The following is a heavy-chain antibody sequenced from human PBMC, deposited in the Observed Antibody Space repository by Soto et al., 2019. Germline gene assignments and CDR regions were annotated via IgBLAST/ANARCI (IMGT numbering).Heavy chain of an antibody. D-gene: IGHD6-13*01. CDR2: ISAYNGNT. CDR1: GYTFSSYG. J-gene: IGHJ5*02. Sequence: GASVKVSCKASGYTFSSYGISWVRQAPGQGLEWMGWISAYNGNTNYAQKLQGRVTMTRNTSISTAYMELSSLRSEDTAVYYCARGLIAAAVRWFDPWGQGTLVTVSS. CDR3: ARGLIAAAVRWFDP. V-gene: IGHV1-18*01.